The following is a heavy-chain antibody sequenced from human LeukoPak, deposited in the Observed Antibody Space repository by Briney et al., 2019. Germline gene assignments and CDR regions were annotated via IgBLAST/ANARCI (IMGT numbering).Heavy chain of an antibody. J-gene: IGHJ5*02. V-gene: IGHV4-59*12. CDR1: GGSISSYY. Sequence: SETLSLTCTASGGSISSYYWSWIRQPPGKGLEWIGYIYYSGSTNYNPSLKSRVTISVDTSKNQFSLRLSSVTAADTAVYYCAREVDAAAAYNWFDPWGQGTLVTVSS. D-gene: IGHD2-2*01. CDR3: AREVDAAAAYNWFDP. CDR2: IYYSGST.